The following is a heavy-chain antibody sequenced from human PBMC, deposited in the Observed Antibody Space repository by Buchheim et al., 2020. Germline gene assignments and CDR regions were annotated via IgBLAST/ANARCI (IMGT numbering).Heavy chain of an antibody. Sequence: QVQLQESGPGLVKPSGTLSLTCDVSGGSISSNYWWSWVRQPPGMGLEWIGEIYHSGSTNYNPSLKSRVTISVDKSTNQFFLKLPSVTATDTAVYYRARIPYYYYYGLDVWGQGTT. V-gene: IGHV4-4*02. CDR1: GGSISSNYW. CDR3: ARIPYYYYYGLDV. J-gene: IGHJ6*02. D-gene: IGHD2-21*01. CDR2: IYHSGST.